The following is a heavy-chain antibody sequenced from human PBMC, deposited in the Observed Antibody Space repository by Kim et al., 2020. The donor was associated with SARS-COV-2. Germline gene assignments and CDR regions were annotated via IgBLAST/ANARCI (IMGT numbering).Heavy chain of an antibody. D-gene: IGHD2-2*02. Sequence: SVKVSCKASGGTFSSYAISWVRQAPGQGLEWMGGIIPIFGTANYAQKFQGRVTITADESTSTAYMELSSLRSEDTAVYYCARATKTYCSSTSCYRVAAGPWDYWGQGTLVTVSS. V-gene: IGHV1-69*13. CDR1: GGTFSSYA. J-gene: IGHJ4*02. CDR3: ARATKTYCSSTSCYRVAAGPWDY. CDR2: IIPIFGTA.